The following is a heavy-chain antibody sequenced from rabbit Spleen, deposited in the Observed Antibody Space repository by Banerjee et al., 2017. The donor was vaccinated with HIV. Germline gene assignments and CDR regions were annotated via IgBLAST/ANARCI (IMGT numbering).Heavy chain of an antibody. D-gene: IGHD8-1*01. CDR1: GFTLSRYW. J-gene: IGHJ6*01. CDR2: IYADFSGST. V-gene: IGHV1S45*01. CDR3: ARDTGSSFSSYGMDL. Sequence: QEQLEESGGDLVKPEGSLTLTCKASGFTLSRYWMCWVRQAPGKGLEWIACIYADFSGSTYYASWAKGRFTISKTSSTTVTLQMTSLTAADTATYFCARDTGSSFSSYGMDLWGPGTLVTVS.